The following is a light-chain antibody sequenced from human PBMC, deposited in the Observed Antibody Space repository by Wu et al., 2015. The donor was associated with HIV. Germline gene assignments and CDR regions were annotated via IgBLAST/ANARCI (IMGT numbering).Light chain of an antibody. V-gene: IGKV3-15*01. CDR2: GAS. CDR1: QNVNNN. Sequence: EVVSTQSPATLSVSPGQRVTLSCRASQNVNNNLAWYQQKTGQAPSLLIYGASTRATGVPARFSGSGSGTEFTLTINSLQSEDLAVYYCHQYNTWPSPYSFGQGTRLDIK. CDR3: HQYNTWPSPYS. J-gene: IGKJ2*03.